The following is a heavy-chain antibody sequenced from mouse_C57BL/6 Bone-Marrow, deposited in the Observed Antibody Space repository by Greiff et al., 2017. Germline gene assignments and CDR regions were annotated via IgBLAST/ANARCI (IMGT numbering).Heavy chain of an antibody. CDR2: INPNNGGT. D-gene: IGHD4-1*01. Sequence: EVQLQQSGPELVKPGASVKMSCKASGYTFTDYNMHWVKQSHGQSLEWIGYINPNNGGTSYNQKFKGKATLTVNKSSSTAYMELRGLTSEDSAVYYWAGTGNLAGFAYWGQGTLVTVSA. CDR1: GYTFTDYN. CDR3: AGTGNLAGFAY. J-gene: IGHJ3*01. V-gene: IGHV1-22*01.